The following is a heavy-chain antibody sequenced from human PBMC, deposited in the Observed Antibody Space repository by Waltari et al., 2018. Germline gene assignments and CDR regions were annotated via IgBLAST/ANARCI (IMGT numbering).Heavy chain of an antibody. CDR2: NYYSGST. D-gene: IGHD6-19*01. Sequence: QVQLQASGPGLVQPSETLSFTCSDPCCSINPHYWSWLRQPPGKGLAWIGYNYYSGSTNYNPSLKSRVTISVDTSKNQFSLNLSSVTAADTAVYYCARLFRAGNPYFGFDNWGQGTLVTVSS. J-gene: IGHJ4*02. V-gene: IGHV4-59*08. CDR3: ARLFRAGNPYFGFDN. CDR1: CCSINPHY.